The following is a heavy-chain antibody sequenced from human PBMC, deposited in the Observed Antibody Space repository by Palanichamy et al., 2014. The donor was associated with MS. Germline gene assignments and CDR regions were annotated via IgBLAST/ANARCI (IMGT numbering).Heavy chain of an antibody. CDR1: GGPFRGYY. J-gene: IGHJ4*02. CDR3: ARLVGSWITILGVGTKNNSDY. Sequence: QVQLQQWGVGLLKPSETLSLTCAVYGGPFRGYYWSWIRQSPGKGLEWLGQISHSGSNNYNPSLKSRVAISVDTSNNQFSLKLSSVSAADTAVYYCARLVGSWITILGVGTKNNSDYWGQGTRVTVSP. V-gene: IGHV4-34*02. D-gene: IGHD3-3*01. CDR2: ISHSGSN.